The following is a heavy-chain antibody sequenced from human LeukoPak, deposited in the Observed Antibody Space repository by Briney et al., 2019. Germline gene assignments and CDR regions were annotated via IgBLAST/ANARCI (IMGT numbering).Heavy chain of an antibody. CDR3: ARRVGFYGSGSLNYFDP. D-gene: IGHD3-10*01. Sequence: GSSVKVSCKASGYFFTDYYLHWVRQAPGHGLEWMGWINPNSGGTNYAQKFQGRVTMTRDTSISTAYVELSRLRSDDTAVYYCARRVGFYGSGSLNYFDPWGQGILVSVS. CDR2: INPNSGGT. J-gene: IGHJ5*01. V-gene: IGHV1-2*02. CDR1: GYFFTDYY.